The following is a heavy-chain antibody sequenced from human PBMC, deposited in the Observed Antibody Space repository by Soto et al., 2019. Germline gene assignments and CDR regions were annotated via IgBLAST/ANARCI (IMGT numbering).Heavy chain of an antibody. Sequence: QVQLVESGGGVVKTSGSLRIACAASGFTFSDYYMSWVRQAPGKGLEWVAYISSSGNTIYYADSVKGRFTISRDNAKNSVYLNMNSLRGKDTALYICARMSIENSYAPVFSGGQGTLVTVSP. CDR1: GFTFSDYY. D-gene: IGHD6-6*01. CDR2: ISSSGNTI. V-gene: IGHV3-11*01. CDR3: ARMSIENSYAPVFS. J-gene: IGHJ4*02.